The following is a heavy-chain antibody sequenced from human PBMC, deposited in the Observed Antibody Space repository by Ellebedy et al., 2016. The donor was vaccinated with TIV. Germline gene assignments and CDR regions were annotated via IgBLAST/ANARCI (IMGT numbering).Heavy chain of an antibody. CDR2: IYYSGST. CDR3: ARSDYINYYHYYGMDV. Sequence: SETLSLTCTVSGGSISSGAYYWSWIRQHPGKGLEWIGYIYYSGSTYYSPSLKRRVTISVDTSKNQFSLKLSSVTAADTAVYYCARSDYINYYHYYGMDVWGQGTTVTVSS. CDR1: GGSISSGAYY. J-gene: IGHJ6*02. V-gene: IGHV4-31*03. D-gene: IGHD4-11*01.